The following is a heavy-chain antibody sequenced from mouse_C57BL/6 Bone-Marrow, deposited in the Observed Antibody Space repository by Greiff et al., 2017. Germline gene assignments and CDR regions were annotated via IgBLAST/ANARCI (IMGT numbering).Heavy chain of an antibody. V-gene: IGHV5-6*01. CDR2: ISSGGSYT. J-gene: IGHJ3*01. D-gene: IGHD1-1*01. CDR1: GFTFSSSG. CDR3: ARLYCGSSLAWFAY. Sequence: EVHLVESGGDLVKPGGSLKLSCAASGFTFSSSGMSWVRQTPDKRLEWVATISSGGSYTYYPDSVKGLYTISRDNAKNTLYLQMSSLKSEDTAMYDCARLYCGSSLAWFAYWGQGTLVTVSA.